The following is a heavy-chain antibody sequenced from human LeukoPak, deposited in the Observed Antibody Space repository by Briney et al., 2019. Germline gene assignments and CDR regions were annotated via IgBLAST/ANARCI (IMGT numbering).Heavy chain of an antibody. J-gene: IGHJ5*02. CDR1: GYTFTSYY. Sequence: GASVKVSFKASGYTFTSYYMHWVRQAPGQGLEWMGIINPSGGSTSYAQKFQGRVTMTRDTSTSTVYMELSSLRSEDTAVYYCARPTTETGDFDPWGQGTLVTVSS. CDR3: ARPTTETGDFDP. V-gene: IGHV1-46*01. D-gene: IGHD1-26*01. CDR2: INPSGGST.